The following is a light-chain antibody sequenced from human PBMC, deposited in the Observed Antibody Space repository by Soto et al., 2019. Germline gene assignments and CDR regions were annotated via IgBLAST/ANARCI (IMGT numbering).Light chain of an antibody. CDR2: GNN. CDR3: QSYDISLRGFV. J-gene: IGLJ1*01. Sequence: QSVLTQPPSVSGAPGQRVTISCTGSSSHIGAGTDVPWYQQLPGTAPKLLSYGNNYRPSGVPDRFSASKSGTSASLTITGLQAEDEADYYCQSYDISLRGFVFGTGTKLTVL. CDR1: SSHIGAGTD. V-gene: IGLV1-40*01.